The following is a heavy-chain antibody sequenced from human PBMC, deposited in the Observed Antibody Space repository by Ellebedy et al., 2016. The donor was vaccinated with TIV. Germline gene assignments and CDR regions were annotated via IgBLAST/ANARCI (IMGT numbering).Heavy chain of an antibody. CDR2: NNPNSGGT. D-gene: IGHD1-7*01. CDR1: GYTFTGYY. J-gene: IGHJ5*02. CDR3: ARDRNWNYLNWFDP. Sequence: ASVKVSCKASGYTFTGYYMHWVRQAPGQGLEWMGWNNPNSGGTNYAQKFQGRVTMTRDTSITTAYMELSSLRSDDTAVYYCARDRNWNYLNWFDPWGQGTLVTVSS. V-gene: IGHV1-2*02.